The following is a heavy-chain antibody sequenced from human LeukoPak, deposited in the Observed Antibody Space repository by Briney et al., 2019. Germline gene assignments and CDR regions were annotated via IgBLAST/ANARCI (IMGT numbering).Heavy chain of an antibody. Sequence: SETLSLTCTVSGGSISSSSYYWGWIRQPPGKGLEWIGSIYYSGSTYYNPSLKSRVTISVDTSKNQFSLKLSSVTAADTAVYHCARDDGPGGIDPWGQGTLVTVSS. CDR1: GGSISSSSYY. V-gene: IGHV4-39*07. J-gene: IGHJ5*02. CDR3: ARDDGPGGIDP. D-gene: IGHD3-16*01. CDR2: IYYSGST.